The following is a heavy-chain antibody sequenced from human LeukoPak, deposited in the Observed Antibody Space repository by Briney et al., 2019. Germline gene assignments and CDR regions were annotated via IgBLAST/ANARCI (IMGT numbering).Heavy chain of an antibody. Sequence: ASVKVSCKASGYTFTNYGITWMRQAPGQGLEWMGWISAYNGNTNYAQKLQDRLTMTTDPSTSTAYMELRSLTPDDTAVYYCARIVTMVRGVPDLWGQGTLVPVSS. CDR1: GYTFTNYG. CDR2: ISAYNGNT. D-gene: IGHD3-10*01. J-gene: IGHJ5*02. V-gene: IGHV1-18*01. CDR3: ARIVTMVRGVPDL.